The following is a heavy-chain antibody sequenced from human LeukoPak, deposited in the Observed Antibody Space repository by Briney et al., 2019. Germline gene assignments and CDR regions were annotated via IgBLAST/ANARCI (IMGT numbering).Heavy chain of an antibody. CDR1: GGSISSYY. Sequence: PSETLSLTCTVSGGSISSYYWSWIRQPPGKGLEWIGYIDTSGSTNYNPSLKSRVTISVDTSKNQFSLKLSSVTAADTAVYYCARQLDGGYYYYYMDVWGKGTTVTVSS. CDR3: ARQLDGGYYYYYMDV. V-gene: IGHV4-4*09. D-gene: IGHD6-13*01. CDR2: IDTSGST. J-gene: IGHJ6*03.